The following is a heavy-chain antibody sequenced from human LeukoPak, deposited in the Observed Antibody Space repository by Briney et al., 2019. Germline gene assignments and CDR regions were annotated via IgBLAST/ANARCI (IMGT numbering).Heavy chain of an antibody. CDR1: GFNVSSSF. V-gene: IGHV3-66*01. J-gene: IGHJ4*02. CDR2: IYSGGTT. CDR3: ARAQGRGFDY. Sequence: GGSLRLSCAASGFNVSSSFLSWVRQAPGKGLEYVSVIYSGGTTYYADSVKGRFTISRDNSKNTVHLQMNSLRAEDTAVYYCARAQGRGFDYWGQGTLVTLSA.